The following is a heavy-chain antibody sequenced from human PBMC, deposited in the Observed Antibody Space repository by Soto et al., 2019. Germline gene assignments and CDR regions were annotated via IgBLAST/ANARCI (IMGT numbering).Heavy chain of an antibody. J-gene: IGHJ3*02. CDR3: ARGGGKGVGTEYSGYDGAFDI. CDR1: GGTFSSYT. Sequence: QVQLVQSGAEVKKPGSSVKVSCKASGGTFSSYTISWVRQAPGQGLEWMGRIIPILGIANYAQKFQGRVTITADKSTSTAYMEVSSLRSEDTAVYYCARGGGKGVGTEYSGYDGAFDIWGQGTMVTVSS. D-gene: IGHD5-12*01. CDR2: IIPILGIA. V-gene: IGHV1-69*02.